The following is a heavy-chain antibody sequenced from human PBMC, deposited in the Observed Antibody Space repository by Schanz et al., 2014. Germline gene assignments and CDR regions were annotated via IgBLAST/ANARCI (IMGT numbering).Heavy chain of an antibody. D-gene: IGHD1-26*01. J-gene: IGHJ2*01. V-gene: IGHV3-48*01. Sequence: EVQLVESGGGLVQPGGSLRLSCTASGFTFSSYSMNWVRQAPGKGLEWVAYISSSSSTIHYADSVKGRFTISRDNSKNTLFLQMNSLRADDTAVYYCARNRGSGGQNWYFDLWGRGTLVTVSS. CDR1: GFTFSSYS. CDR2: ISSSSSTI. CDR3: ARNRGSGGQNWYFDL.